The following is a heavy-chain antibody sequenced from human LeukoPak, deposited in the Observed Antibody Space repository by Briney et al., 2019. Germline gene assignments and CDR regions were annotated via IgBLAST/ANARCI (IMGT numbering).Heavy chain of an antibody. CDR2: INPNSGGT. CDR3: ARTLRDCSGDSCYSDPHFDC. V-gene: IGHV1-2*02. J-gene: IGHJ4*02. Sequence: GASVKVSCKASGYTFTGYYMHWVRQAPGQGLEWMGWINPNSGGTNYAQKFQGRVTMTRDTSTSTAYMELSRLISDDTAVYYCARTLRDCSGDSCYSDPHFDCWGQGTLVTASS. D-gene: IGHD2-15*01. CDR1: GYTFTGYY.